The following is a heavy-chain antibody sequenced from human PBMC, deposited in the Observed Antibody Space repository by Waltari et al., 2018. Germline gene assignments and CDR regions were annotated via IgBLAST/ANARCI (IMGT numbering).Heavy chain of an antibody. V-gene: IGHV3-30*18. CDR2: ISYDGSNK. CDR1: GFTFSSYG. D-gene: IGHD3-22*01. J-gene: IGHJ6*02. Sequence: QVALAESGGGVVQPGRSLRLSCAASGFTFSSYGMHWVRQAPGKGLEWVAVISYDGSNKYYADSVKGRFTISRDNSKNTLYLQMNSLRAEDTAVYYCAKEGSLWILVDGMDVWGQGTTVTVSS. CDR3: AKEGSLWILVDGMDV.